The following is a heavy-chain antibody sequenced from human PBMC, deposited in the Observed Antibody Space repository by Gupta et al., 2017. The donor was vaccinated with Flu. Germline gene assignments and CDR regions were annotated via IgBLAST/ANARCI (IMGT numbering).Heavy chain of an antibody. D-gene: IGHD7-27*01. CDR2: ISYDGSNK. CDR3: AKDLSGVHYYYGMDV. CDR1: CFTFSSYG. Sequence: QVQLVESGGGVVQPGWSLRLYCSASCFTFSSYGKHWVRQAPGKGLEWVAVISYDGSNKYDADSVKGRFTISRDNSKNTLYLQMNSLRAEDTAVYYCAKDLSGVHYYYGMDVWGQGTTVTVSS. J-gene: IGHJ6*02. V-gene: IGHV3-30*18.